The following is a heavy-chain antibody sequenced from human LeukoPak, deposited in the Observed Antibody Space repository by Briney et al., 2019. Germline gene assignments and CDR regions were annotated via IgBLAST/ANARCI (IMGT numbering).Heavy chain of an antibody. J-gene: IGHJ5*02. D-gene: IGHD3-3*01. CDR3: ARQYSYYDFWGGYRPNWFDP. CDR2: IYYSGST. CDR1: GGSISSSSYY. V-gene: IGHV4-39*01. Sequence: PSETLSLTCTVSGGSISSSSYYWGWIRQPPGKGLEWIGSIYYSGSTYYNPSLKSRVTISVDTSKNQFSLKLSSVAAADTAVYYCARQYSYYDFWGGYRPNWFDPWGQGTLVTVSS.